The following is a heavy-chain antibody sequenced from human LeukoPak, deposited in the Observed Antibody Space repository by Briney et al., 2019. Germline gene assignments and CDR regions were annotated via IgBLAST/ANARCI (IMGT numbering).Heavy chain of an antibody. CDR3: AKRGYSDSRPQYYFEY. CDR2: ISGSGTTT. CDR1: GFAFTSYA. D-gene: IGHD3-22*01. V-gene: IGHV3-23*01. J-gene: IGHJ4*02. Sequence: GGSLRLSCAASGFAFTSYAMSWVRQAPGKGLEWISIISGSGTTTYYADSVKGRFTISRDNSKNTLYLQMNSLRAEDTAVYYCAKRGYSDSRPQYYFEYWGQGTLVTVSS.